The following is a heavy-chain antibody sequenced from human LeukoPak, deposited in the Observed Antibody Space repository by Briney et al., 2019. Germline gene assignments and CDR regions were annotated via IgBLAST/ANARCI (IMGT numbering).Heavy chain of an antibody. CDR1: GYTFTNYD. CDR3: ARVYTSGWDS. J-gene: IGHJ4*02. CDR2: MNPNSGNT. D-gene: IGHD6-19*01. V-gene: IGHV1-8*01. Sequence: ASVKVSFKASGYTFTNYDINWVRQATGQGVEWMGWMNPNSGNTGYAQKFQGRVTMTRNTSISTGYMELSSLRSEDTAVYYCARVYTSGWDSWGQGTLVTVSS.